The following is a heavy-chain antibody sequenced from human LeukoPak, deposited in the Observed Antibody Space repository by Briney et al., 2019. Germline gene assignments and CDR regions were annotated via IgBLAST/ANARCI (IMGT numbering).Heavy chain of an antibody. J-gene: IGHJ3*02. V-gene: IGHV3-7*05. Sequence: GGSLRLSCEASGFTFSSYWMSWVRQAPGKGLEWVANTDQDGSEKYYVNSVKGRFTISRDNSKNTLYLQMNSLRAEDTAVYYCAKDLRITMIVVVITSDAFDIWGQGTMVTVSS. D-gene: IGHD3-22*01. CDR1: GFTFSSYW. CDR3: AKDLRITMIVVVITSDAFDI. CDR2: TDQDGSEK.